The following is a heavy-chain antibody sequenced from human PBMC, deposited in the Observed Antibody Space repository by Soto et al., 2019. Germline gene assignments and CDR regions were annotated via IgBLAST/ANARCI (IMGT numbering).Heavy chain of an antibody. CDR3: ARVGCTSTSCYYLFDF. Sequence: HPXVSLRLSFTTSGFTFGDHDMSWLRQAPGKGLEWLGFIRGKAYGGTTEYAAPVKGRFAMSRDDSQGIAYLQMNSLKTEDTAVYYCARVGCTSTSCYYLFDFWGQGSLVTVSS. J-gene: IGHJ4*02. D-gene: IGHD2-2*01. V-gene: IGHV3-49*03. CDR2: IRGKAYGGTT. CDR1: GFTFGDHD.